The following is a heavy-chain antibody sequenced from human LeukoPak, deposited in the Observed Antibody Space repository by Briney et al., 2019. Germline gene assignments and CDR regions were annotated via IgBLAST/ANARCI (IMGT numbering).Heavy chain of an antibody. CDR2: TYYRSKWHN. V-gene: IGHV6-1*01. CDR1: GDSVSSDSAV. Sequence: SQTLSLTCAISGDSVSSDSAVWNWIRQSPSRGLEWLGRTYYRSKWHNEYAESVKSRISINSDTSKNQFSLQLNSVTPEDTAEYYCAGTTDYSSFLAYWGQGTLVTVSS. CDR3: AGTTDYSSFLAY. J-gene: IGHJ4*02. D-gene: IGHD4-11*01.